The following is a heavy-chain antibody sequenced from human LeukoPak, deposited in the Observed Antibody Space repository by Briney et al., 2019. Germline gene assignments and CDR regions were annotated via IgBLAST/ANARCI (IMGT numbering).Heavy chain of an antibody. Sequence: GGSLRLSCEASGFTLSSHNINWVRQAPGKGLEWVAVISYDGSNKYYADSVKGRFTISRDNSKNTLYLQMNSLRAEDTAVYYCAKDRVPYYYDSSASYWGQGTLVTVSS. CDR2: ISYDGSNK. CDR3: AKDRVPYYYDSSASY. D-gene: IGHD3-22*01. CDR1: GFTLSSHN. J-gene: IGHJ4*02. V-gene: IGHV3-30*18.